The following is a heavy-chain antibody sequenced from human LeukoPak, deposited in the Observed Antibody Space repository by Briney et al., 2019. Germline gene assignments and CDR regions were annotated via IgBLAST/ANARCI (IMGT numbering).Heavy chain of an antibody. CDR2: IYYSGST. Sequence: PSETLSLSCTAAGGSIGSYYWSWIRQPPGKGLEWIGYIYYSGSTNYNPSVKSRVTISVDTSKKQFSLKLSSVTAADTAVYYCARGPAVAGTLWGFDYWGQRTLVTVSS. CDR1: GGSIGSYY. CDR3: ARGPAVAGTLWGFDY. J-gene: IGHJ4*02. D-gene: IGHD6-19*01. V-gene: IGHV4-59*01.